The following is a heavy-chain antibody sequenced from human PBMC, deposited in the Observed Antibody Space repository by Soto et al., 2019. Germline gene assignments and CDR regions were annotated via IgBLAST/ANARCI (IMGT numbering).Heavy chain of an antibody. D-gene: IGHD3-10*01. V-gene: IGHV2-5*02. CDR1: GFSLTTGGVG. CDR2: IYWDDDK. CDR3: ARAQWFGDPFDD. J-gene: IGHJ4*02. Sequence: ITLKESGPALVKPTQTLTLTCTFSGFSLTTGGVGVGWIRQPPGKALEWLALIYWDDDKRFSPSQRNRVTTTKDTSKNQVVLTIPNMDPVDTATYYCARAQWFGDPFDDWGQGILVTVSP.